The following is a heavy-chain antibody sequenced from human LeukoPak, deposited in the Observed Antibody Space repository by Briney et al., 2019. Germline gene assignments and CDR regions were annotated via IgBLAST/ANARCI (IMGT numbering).Heavy chain of an antibody. CDR1: GFTFSNYW. J-gene: IGHJ4*02. CDR3: ARDYVWGSDRYTDY. Sequence: PGGSLTLSCAASGFTFSNYWMTWVRQAQGRGLEWVANISQDGSENYYVDSVKGRFTISRDNAKNSLYLQMNSLRAEDTAVYYCARDYVWGSDRYTDYWGQGTLVTVSS. D-gene: IGHD3-16*02. CDR2: ISQDGSEN. V-gene: IGHV3-7*05.